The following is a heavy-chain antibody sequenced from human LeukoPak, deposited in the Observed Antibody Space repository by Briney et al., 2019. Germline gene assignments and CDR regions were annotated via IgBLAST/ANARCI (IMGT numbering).Heavy chain of an antibody. CDR2: ISWNSGSI. J-gene: IGHJ6*02. V-gene: IGHV3-9*01. Sequence: GRSLRLSCAASGSTFDDYAMHWVRQAPGKGLEWVSGISWNSGSIGYADSVKGRFTISRDNAKNSLYLQMNSLRAEDTAVYYCARALGFYYYGMDVWGQGTLVTVSS. CDR1: GSTFDDYA. CDR3: ARALGFYYYGMDV.